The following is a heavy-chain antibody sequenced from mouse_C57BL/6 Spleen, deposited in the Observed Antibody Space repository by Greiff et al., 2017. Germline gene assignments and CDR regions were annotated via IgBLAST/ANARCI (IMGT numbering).Heavy chain of an antibody. Sequence: EVQVVESGEGLVKPGGSLKLSCAASGFTFSSYAMSWVRQTPEKRLEWVAYISSGGDYIYYADTVKGRFTISRDNARNTLYLQMSSLKSDDTAMYYCTRDGESYWYFDVWGTGTTVTVSS. J-gene: IGHJ1*03. CDR3: TRDGESYWYFDV. V-gene: IGHV5-9-1*02. CDR2: ISSGGDYI. CDR1: GFTFSSYA.